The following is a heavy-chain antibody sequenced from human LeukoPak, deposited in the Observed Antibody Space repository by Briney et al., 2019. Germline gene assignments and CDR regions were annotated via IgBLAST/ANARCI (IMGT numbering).Heavy chain of an antibody. V-gene: IGHV3-11*04. D-gene: IGHD6-19*01. Sequence: TGGSLRLSCAASGFTFSDYYMSWIRQAPGKGLEWVSYISYSGSTLYYADSVKGRFTMSRDNAENSVYLQMNSLRPEDTAVYCCTRDAALVPGKNFWGQGTLVTVSS. CDR1: GFTFSDYY. CDR2: ISYSGSTL. J-gene: IGHJ4*02. CDR3: TRDAALVPGKNF.